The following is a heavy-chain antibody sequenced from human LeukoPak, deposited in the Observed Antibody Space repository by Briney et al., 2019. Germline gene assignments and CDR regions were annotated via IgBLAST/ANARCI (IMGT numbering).Heavy chain of an antibody. J-gene: IGHJ4*02. CDR2: IWYDGSNK. CDR1: GFTFNTFG. Sequence: GRSLRLSCAASGFTFNTFGMHWVRQAPGKGLEWVAVIWYDGSNKYYADSVKGRFTISRDISENTLYLQMNSLRAEDTAVYYCARDTGGSWSFDYWGQGTPVTVSS. CDR3: ARDTGGSWSFDY. V-gene: IGHV3-33*01. D-gene: IGHD6-13*01.